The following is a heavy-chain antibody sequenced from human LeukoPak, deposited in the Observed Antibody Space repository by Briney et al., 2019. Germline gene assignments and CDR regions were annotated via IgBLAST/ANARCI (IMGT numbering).Heavy chain of an antibody. CDR1: GGSISSYY. J-gene: IGHJ4*02. D-gene: IGHD4-11*01. Sequence: SETLSLTCTVSGGSISSYYWSWIRQPAGKGLEWIGRIYTSGSTNYNPSLKSRVTMSLDTSKRQFSLKVRSVTASDTAVYYCARDDSPMTTVTTFAYWGQGTLVTVSS. V-gene: IGHV4-4*07. CDR2: IYTSGST. CDR3: ARDDSPMTTVTTFAY.